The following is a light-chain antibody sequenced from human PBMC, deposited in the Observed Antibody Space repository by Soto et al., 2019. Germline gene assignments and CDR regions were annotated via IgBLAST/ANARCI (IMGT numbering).Light chain of an antibody. CDR1: QGIKND. V-gene: IGKV1-6*01. CDR2: AAS. Sequence: AIQMTQSPSSLSASVGDRVTITCRASQGIKNDLGWYQQKPGKAPKLLIYAASSLQSGFPSRFSGSGSGTDFTLTISSRQPEYFATYYCLQDYNYPLTFGGGTKVEIK. J-gene: IGKJ4*01. CDR3: LQDYNYPLT.